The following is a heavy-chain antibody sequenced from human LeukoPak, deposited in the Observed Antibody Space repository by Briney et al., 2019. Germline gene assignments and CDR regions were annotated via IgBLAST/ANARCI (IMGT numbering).Heavy chain of an antibody. D-gene: IGHD3-3*01. Sequence: PSETLSLTCTVSGGSISSYYWSWIRQPAGKGLEWIGRIYTSGSTNYNPSLKSRVTMSVDTSKNQFSLKLSSVTAADTAVYYCAREVPTYDFWSGYSISRFDYWGQGTLVTVSS. CDR2: IYTSGST. J-gene: IGHJ4*02. CDR3: AREVPTYDFWSGYSISRFDY. V-gene: IGHV4-4*07. CDR1: GGSISSYY.